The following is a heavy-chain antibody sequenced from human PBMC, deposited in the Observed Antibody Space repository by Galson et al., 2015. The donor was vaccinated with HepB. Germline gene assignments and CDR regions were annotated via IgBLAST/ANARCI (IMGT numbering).Heavy chain of an antibody. CDR2: IKSKTDGGTT. CDR3: TTAGDSSGYYHYAGAFDT. J-gene: IGHJ3*02. Sequence: SLRLSCAASGFSFSSYSMNWVRQAPGKGLEWVGRIKSKTDGGTTDYAAPVKGRFTISRDDSKNTLYLQMNSLKTEDTAVYYCTTAGDSSGYYHYAGAFDTWGQGTMVTVSS. D-gene: IGHD3-22*01. CDR1: GFSFSSYS. V-gene: IGHV3-15*01.